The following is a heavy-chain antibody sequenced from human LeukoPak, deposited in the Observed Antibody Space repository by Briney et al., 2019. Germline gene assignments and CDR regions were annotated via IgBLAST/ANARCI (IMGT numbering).Heavy chain of an antibody. V-gene: IGHV4-61*02. D-gene: IGHD6-13*01. Sequence: SETLSLTCTVSGGSISSGSYYWSWIRQPAGKGLEWIGRIYTSGSTNYNPSLKSRVTISVDTSKNQFSLKLSSVTAADTAMYYCARLSSNTYSSPTIRRDAFDIWGQGTMVTVSS. CDR2: IYTSGST. CDR1: GGSISSGSYY. J-gene: IGHJ3*02. CDR3: ARLSSNTYSSPTIRRDAFDI.